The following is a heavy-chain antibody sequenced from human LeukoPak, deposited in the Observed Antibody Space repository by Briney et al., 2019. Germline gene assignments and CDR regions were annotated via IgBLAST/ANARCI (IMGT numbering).Heavy chain of an antibody. V-gene: IGHV4-4*02. CDR3: AREKGYLTEVDV. J-gene: IGHJ6*02. CDR2: RYHDGRR. Sequence: SETLPLTCAVSGDSIRSDSWWIWVRQAPGKGLEWIGERYHDGRRTYNPSLKSRVSISLDESENQFSLELTSVTAADTAVYFCAREKGYLTEVDVWGQGTTVTVSS. CDR1: GDSIRSDSW. D-gene: IGHD6-13*01.